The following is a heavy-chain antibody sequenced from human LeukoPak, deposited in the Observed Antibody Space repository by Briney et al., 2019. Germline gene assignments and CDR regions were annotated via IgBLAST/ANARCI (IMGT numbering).Heavy chain of an antibody. CDR3: ARDRPTGSYYSIDY. CDR2: IWYDGSNK. CDR1: GFTFNEFG. J-gene: IGHJ4*02. D-gene: IGHD1-26*01. Sequence: TGGSLRLSCAASGFTFNEFGVHWVRQAPGQGLEWVALIWYDGSNKYYADSVKGRFTISRDNSKNTVYPQMNSLRVEDTAIYYCARDRPTGSYYSIDYWGQGTLAAVSS. V-gene: IGHV3-33*01.